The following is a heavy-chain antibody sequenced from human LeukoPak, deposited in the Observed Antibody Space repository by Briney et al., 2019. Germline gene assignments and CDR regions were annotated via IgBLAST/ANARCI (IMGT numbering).Heavy chain of an antibody. V-gene: IGHV3-23*01. D-gene: IGHD2-21*02. CDR2: ISGSGGST. Sequence: GGSLRLSCAASGFTFSSYAMSWVRQAPGKGLEWVSAISGSGGSTYYADSVKGRFTISRDNSKNTLYLQMNSLRAEDTAVYYCAKKAGAYCGGDCLGAFDIWGQGTMVTVSS. CDR3: AKKAGAYCGGDCLGAFDI. J-gene: IGHJ3*02. CDR1: GFTFSSYA.